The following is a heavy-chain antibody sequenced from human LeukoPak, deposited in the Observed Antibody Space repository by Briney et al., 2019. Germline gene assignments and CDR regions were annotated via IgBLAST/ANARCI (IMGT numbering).Heavy chain of an antibody. J-gene: IGHJ3*02. CDR2: ISSSSSYI. D-gene: IGHD3-22*01. Sequence: GGSLRLSCAASGFTFGSYRMNWVRQAPGKGLEWVSSISSSSSYIYYADSVKGRFTISRDKAENSLYLQMNSLRDEDTAVYYCAREENYYDSSGYYLPDAFDIWGQGTMVTVSS. CDR3: AREENYYDSSGYYLPDAFDI. V-gene: IGHV3-21*01. CDR1: GFTFGSYR.